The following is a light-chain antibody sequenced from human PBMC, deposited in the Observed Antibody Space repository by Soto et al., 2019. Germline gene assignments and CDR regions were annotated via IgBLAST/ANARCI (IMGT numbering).Light chain of an antibody. CDR1: SSTIGSHS. Sequence: SVLTQPPSASGAPGQRVTISCSGSSSTIGSHSVFWYQHLPGTAPKLLIYSSDQRPSGVPDRFSGSKSGTSASLAISGLRSEDEGDYYCAVWDDGLTGRVFGGGTQLTVL. CDR3: AVWDDGLTGRV. V-gene: IGLV1-47*02. CDR2: SSD. J-gene: IGLJ3*02.